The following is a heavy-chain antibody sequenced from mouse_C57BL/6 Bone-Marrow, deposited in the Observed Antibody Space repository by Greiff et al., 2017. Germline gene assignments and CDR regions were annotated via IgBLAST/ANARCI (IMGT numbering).Heavy chain of an antibody. J-gene: IGHJ2*01. CDR3: LYYGNYGENY. CDR1: GYTFTSYG. CDR2: IYPRSGNT. V-gene: IGHV1-81*01. Sequence: VQLKESGAELARPGASVKLSCKASGYTFTSYGISWVKQRTGQGLEWIGEIYPRSGNTYYNEKFKGKATLTADKSSSTAYMELRSLTSEDSAVYFCLYYGNYGENYWGQGTTLTVSS. D-gene: IGHD2-1*01.